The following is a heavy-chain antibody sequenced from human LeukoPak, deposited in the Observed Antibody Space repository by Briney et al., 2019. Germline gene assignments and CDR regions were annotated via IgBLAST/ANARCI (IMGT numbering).Heavy chain of an antibody. CDR1: GFTFTTYA. V-gene: IGHV3-23*01. D-gene: IGHD2-8*01. CDR2: ISGSGGST. CDR3: AKGKCTNGVCSIDY. J-gene: IGHJ4*02. Sequence: GSLRLSCAASGFTFTTYAMTWVRQAPGKGLEWVSVISGSGGSTYYADSVKGRFTISRDNSKNMLYLQMNSLRAEDTAVYYCAKGKCTNGVCSIDYWGPGTLVTVSS.